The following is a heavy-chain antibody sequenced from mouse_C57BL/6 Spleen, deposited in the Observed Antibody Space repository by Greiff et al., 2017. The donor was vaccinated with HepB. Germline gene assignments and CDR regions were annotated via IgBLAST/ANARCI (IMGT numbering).Heavy chain of an antibody. J-gene: IGHJ1*03. CDR3: ARGGTMVTPWYFDV. Sequence: QVQLQHPGAELVRPGTSVKLSCKASGYTFTSYWMHWVKQRPGQGLEWIGVIDPSDSYTNYNQKFKGKATLTVDTSSSTAYMQLSSLTSEDSAVYYCARGGTMVTPWYFDVWGTGTTVTVSS. D-gene: IGHD2-2*01. CDR2: IDPSDSYT. CDR1: GYTFTSYW. V-gene: IGHV1-59*01.